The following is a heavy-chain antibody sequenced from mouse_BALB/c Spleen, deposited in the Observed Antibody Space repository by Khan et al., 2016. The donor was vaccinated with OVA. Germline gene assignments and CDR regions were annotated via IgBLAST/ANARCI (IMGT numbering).Heavy chain of an antibody. D-gene: IGHD1-1*01. CDR2: IYYSGTV. V-gene: IGHV3-5*02. CDR1: GISITSGNYR. Sequence: EVQLQESGPGLVKPSQTVSLTCTVTGISITSGNYRWSWIRQFPGNKLEWIGNIYYSGTVTYNPSLTSRTTLTRDTSKNQFFLEMNSLTAEDTATYYCARDYGSLYWYVDVWGAGTTVTVSS. J-gene: IGHJ1*01. CDR3: ARDYGSLYWYVDV.